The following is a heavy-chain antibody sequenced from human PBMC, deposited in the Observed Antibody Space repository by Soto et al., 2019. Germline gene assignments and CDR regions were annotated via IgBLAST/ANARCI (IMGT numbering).Heavy chain of an antibody. CDR1: GGSISSGDYY. D-gene: IGHD5-12*01. CDR3: ARWLGYGPHFDY. CDR2: IYYSGST. V-gene: IGHV4-30-4*01. Sequence: QVQLQESGPGLVKPSQTLSLTCTVSGGSISSGDYYWSWIRQPPGKGLEWIGYIYYSGSTYYNQSTKTRVTISVDTSKNQFSLKLSSVTAADTAVYYCARWLGYGPHFDYWGQGTLVTVSS. J-gene: IGHJ4*02.